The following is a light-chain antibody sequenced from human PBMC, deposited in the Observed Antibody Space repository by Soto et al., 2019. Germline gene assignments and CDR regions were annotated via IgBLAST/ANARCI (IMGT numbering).Light chain of an antibody. J-gene: IGKJ1*01. V-gene: IGKV1-5*03. CDR3: QQYDTHFWT. CDR2: HVS. CDR1: QSISSS. Sequence: DIQMTQSPSTLSASVGDRVTVTCRASQSISSSLAWFQQKPGKAPKLLMYHVSRLNSGVSSRFIGRGSGTEFTLTISSLQPEDFATYYCQQYDTHFWTFGQGTQVEIK.